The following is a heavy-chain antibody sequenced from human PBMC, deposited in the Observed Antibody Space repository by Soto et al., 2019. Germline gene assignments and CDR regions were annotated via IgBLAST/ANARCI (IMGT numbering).Heavy chain of an antibody. CDR1: GYTFTSYA. J-gene: IGHJ4*02. V-gene: IGHV1-3*05. Sequence: QVQLVQSGAEEKKPGASVNVSCKASGYTFTSYAMHWVRQAPGQRLEWMGWINAGNGNTKYSQQFQGRVTITRDTSASTAYMELSSLRSEGTAVYYCARSIVVVTALDYWGQGTLVTVSS. CDR3: ARSIVVVTALDY. CDR2: INAGNGNT. D-gene: IGHD2-21*02.